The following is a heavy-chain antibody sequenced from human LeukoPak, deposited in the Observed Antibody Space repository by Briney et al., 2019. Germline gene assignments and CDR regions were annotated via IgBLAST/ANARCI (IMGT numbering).Heavy chain of an antibody. CDR1: GYTFTGYY. Sequence: ASVKVSCKASGYTFTGYYMHWVRQAPGQGLEWMGWINPNSGGTNYAQKFQGRVTMTRDTSITTAYMELSSLRSDDTAVYYCARDIGEYCSSTNCYASHYWGQGTLVTVSS. CDR3: ARDIGEYCSSTNCYASHY. CDR2: INPNSGGT. V-gene: IGHV1-2*02. J-gene: IGHJ4*02. D-gene: IGHD2-2*01.